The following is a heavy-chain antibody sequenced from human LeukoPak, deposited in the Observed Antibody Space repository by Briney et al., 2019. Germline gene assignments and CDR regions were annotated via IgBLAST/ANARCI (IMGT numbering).Heavy chain of an antibody. CDR2: INHNGST. V-gene: IGHV4-34*01. J-gene: IGHJ6*03. Sequence: SETLSLTCGVSGGSFAGYRWNWIRQSPGRGLEWIAEINHNGSTRYNPSLKSRVTISLDTSKNHFSLKVASVTVADTAVYFCSRGLKVYYYYYYYMDVWGEGTAVTVS. CDR1: GGSFAGYR. CDR3: SRGLKVYYYYYYYMDV.